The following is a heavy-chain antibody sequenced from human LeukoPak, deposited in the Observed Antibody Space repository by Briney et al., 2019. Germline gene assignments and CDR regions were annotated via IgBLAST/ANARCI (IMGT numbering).Heavy chain of an antibody. D-gene: IGHD3-22*01. V-gene: IGHV4-59*08. CDR1: GGSISNYY. Sequence: SETLSLTCTVSGGSISNYYWSWIRQPPGKGLGWIGYIYYSGSTNYNPSLKSRVTISVDTSKNQFSLKLSSVTAADTAVYYCARLETYDSTLDYWGQGTLVTVSS. CDR3: ARLETYDSTLDY. J-gene: IGHJ4*02. CDR2: IYYSGST.